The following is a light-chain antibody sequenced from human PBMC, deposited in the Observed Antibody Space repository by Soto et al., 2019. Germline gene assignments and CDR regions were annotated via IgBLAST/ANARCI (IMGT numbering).Light chain of an antibody. CDR1: SSDVGGYNY. V-gene: IGLV2-14*03. Sequence: QSALTQPASVSGSPGQSINISCTGTSSDVGGYNYVSWNQHHPGKAPKLINYDVSNRPSGVSNHFSGSKSGNTASLTISGLQPEDEADYYCSSYTTSNTRQIVFGTGTKVTVL. J-gene: IGLJ1*01. CDR2: DVS. CDR3: SSYTTSNTRQIV.